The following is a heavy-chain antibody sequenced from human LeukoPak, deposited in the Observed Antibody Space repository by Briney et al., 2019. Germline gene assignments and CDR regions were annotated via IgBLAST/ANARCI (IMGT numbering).Heavy chain of an antibody. Sequence: PSETLSLTCSVSGGSINSDYWNWIRQPPGKGLEWIGYIYHSGSTNYNPSLKSRVTISIDKSKKQFSLKLISVTAADTAIYYCARVGGMTTINNAAFDIWGQGTLVTVSS. D-gene: IGHD5-24*01. CDR1: GGSINSDY. V-gene: IGHV4-59*01. CDR2: IYHSGST. J-gene: IGHJ3*02. CDR3: ARVGGMTTINNAAFDI.